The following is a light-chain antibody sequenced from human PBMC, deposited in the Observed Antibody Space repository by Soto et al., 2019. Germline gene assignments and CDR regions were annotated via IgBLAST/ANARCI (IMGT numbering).Light chain of an antibody. CDR2: EAS. CDR3: QQYNSYWT. Sequence: DIQMTQSPSTLSASVGDRVTITCRASQSISNWLAWYQQKPGKAPKLLIYEASSLESGVPSRFSGGGSGTEFTLTISSLQPDDFATYYCQQYNSYWTFGQGTKVEIK. J-gene: IGKJ1*01. CDR1: QSISNW. V-gene: IGKV1-5*03.